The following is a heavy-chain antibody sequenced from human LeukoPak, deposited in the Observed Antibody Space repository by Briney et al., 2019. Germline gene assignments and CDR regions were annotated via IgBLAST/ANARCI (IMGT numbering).Heavy chain of an antibody. CDR3: AISPNYGDYPFDY. J-gene: IGHJ4*02. D-gene: IGHD4-17*01. V-gene: IGHV3-23*01. CDR2: ISGSGGST. CDR1: GFTFSSYA. Sequence: GGSLRLSCAASGFTFSSYAMSWVRQAPEKGLEWVSAISGSGGSTYYADSVKGRFTISRDNSKNTLYLQMNSLRAEDTAVYYYAISPNYGDYPFDYWGQGTLVTVSS.